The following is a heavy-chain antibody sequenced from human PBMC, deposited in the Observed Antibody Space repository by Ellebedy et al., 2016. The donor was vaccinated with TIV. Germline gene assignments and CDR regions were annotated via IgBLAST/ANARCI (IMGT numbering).Heavy chain of an antibody. CDR2: IKQDGSEK. CDR1: GFTFSSYW. J-gene: IGHJ2*01. V-gene: IGHV3-7*01. CDR3: ARDMRITMIVVVISWYFDL. Sequence: GGSLRLSXAASGFTFSSYWMSWVRQAPGKGLEWVANIKQDGSEKYYVDSVKGRFTISRDSAKNSLYLQMNSLRAEDTAVYYCARDMRITMIVVVISWYFDLWGRGTLVTVSS. D-gene: IGHD3-22*01.